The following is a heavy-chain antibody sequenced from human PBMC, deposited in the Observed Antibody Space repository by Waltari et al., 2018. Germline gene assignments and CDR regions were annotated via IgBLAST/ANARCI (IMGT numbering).Heavy chain of an antibody. CDR2: AHYSGHT. D-gene: IGHD2-2*02. Sequence: QVQLQESGPGLVKPSETLSLTCTVSGGSITSYYWSWIRQPPGKGLEWIGYAHYSGHTKYNPSLKSRVTISVDKSKNQFSLKLTSVIAADTAVYFCAREVGGHCSSTSCYKYFDPWGQGTLATVPS. CDR1: GGSITSYY. J-gene: IGHJ5*02. CDR3: AREVGGHCSSTSCYKYFDP. V-gene: IGHV4-59*08.